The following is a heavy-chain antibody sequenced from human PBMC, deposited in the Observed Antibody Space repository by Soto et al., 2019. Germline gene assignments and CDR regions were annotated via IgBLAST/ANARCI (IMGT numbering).Heavy chain of an antibody. J-gene: IGHJ6*02. CDR3: AREGVAPYYYYGMDV. D-gene: IGHD5-12*01. Sequence: QVQLVQSGAEVKKPGASVKVSCKASGYTFTRSGISWVRQAPGQGLEWMGWISTYNGDTNYAQTFQGRVTMTTDTSTSTVYMELRSLRSDDTAVYYCAREGVAPYYYYGMDVWGQGTPVTVSS. CDR1: GYTFTRSG. V-gene: IGHV1-18*01. CDR2: ISTYNGDT.